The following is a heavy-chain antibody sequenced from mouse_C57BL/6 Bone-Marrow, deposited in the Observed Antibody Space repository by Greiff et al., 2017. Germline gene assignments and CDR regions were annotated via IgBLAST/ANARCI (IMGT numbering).Heavy chain of an antibody. V-gene: IGHV1-80*01. CDR1: GYAFSSYW. Sequence: VQLQESGAELVKPGASVKISCKASGYAFSSYWMNWVKQRPGKGLEWIGQIYPGDGDTNYNGKFKGKATLTADKSSSTAYMQLSSLTSEDSAVYFCAREDYCYGLDYWGQGTTLTVSS. D-gene: IGHD1-1*01. CDR2: IYPGDGDT. CDR3: AREDYCYGLDY. J-gene: IGHJ2*01.